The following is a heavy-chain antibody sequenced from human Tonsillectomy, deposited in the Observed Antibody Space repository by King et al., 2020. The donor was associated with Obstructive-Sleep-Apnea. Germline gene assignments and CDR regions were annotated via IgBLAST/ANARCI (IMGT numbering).Heavy chain of an antibody. Sequence: EKQLVQSGGGLVQPGGSLRLSCAASGFTFSSYTMNWVRQAPGKGLEWVSYIISSSSSIYYADSVKGRFTIIRDNAKNSLYLQMNSLRAEDTAVYYCARELWTNAFDIWGQGTMVTVSS. CDR1: GFTFSSYT. CDR3: ARELWTNAFDI. J-gene: IGHJ3*02. D-gene: IGHD3-10*01. V-gene: IGHV3-48*04. CDR2: IISSSSSI.